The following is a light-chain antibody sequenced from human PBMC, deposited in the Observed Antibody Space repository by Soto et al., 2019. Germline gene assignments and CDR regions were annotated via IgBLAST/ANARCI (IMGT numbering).Light chain of an antibody. CDR3: MQALQTPYT. CDR2: LGS. J-gene: IGKJ2*01. Sequence: DIVMTQSPLSLPVTPGEPASISCRSSQSLLHSDGYNYLDWYLQKPGQSPQLLIYLGSNRASGVPDRFSRSGSGTDFTLKISRVEAEDVGVYYCMQALQTPYTFGQGTKVDIK. V-gene: IGKV2-28*01. CDR1: QSLLHSDGYNY.